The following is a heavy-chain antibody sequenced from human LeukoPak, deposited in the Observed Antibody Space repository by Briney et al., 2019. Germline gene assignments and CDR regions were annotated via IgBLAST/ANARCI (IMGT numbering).Heavy chain of an antibody. CDR1: EFTFSSYW. J-gene: IGHJ6*03. V-gene: IGHV3-7*01. CDR3: ARDLGPGQYYYYYIDV. CDR2: IKQDGSGK. Sequence: GGSLRLSCAASEFTFSSYWMSWVRQAPGKGLEWVSNIKQDGSGKYYVDSVKGRFTISRDNAKNTQYLQMNSLRAEDTAVDYYARDLGPGQYYYYYIDVWGKGPTVTVSS.